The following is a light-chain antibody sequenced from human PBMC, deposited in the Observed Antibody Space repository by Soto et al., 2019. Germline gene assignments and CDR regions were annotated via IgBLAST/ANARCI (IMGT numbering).Light chain of an antibody. Sequence: EIVMTQSPATLSVSPVERATLSCMASQGISRNLAWYQQKPGQAPRLLILGASTRATGIPARFSGSGSGTEFTSTSSSLQSDDFAVYYCKQYNTWPPFTFGQGTRLEIK. V-gene: IGKV3-15*01. J-gene: IGKJ5*01. CDR3: KQYNTWPPFT. CDR1: QGISRN. CDR2: GAS.